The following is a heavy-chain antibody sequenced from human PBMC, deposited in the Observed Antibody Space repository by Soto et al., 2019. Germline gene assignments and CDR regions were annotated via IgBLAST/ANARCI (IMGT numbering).Heavy chain of an antibody. D-gene: IGHD3-16*01. J-gene: IGHJ6*02. CDR1: GYSVSSSSAA. Sequence: PSQTLSPPCDISGYSVSSSSAAWNLIRQSPSRGLEWLGRTYYRSKWIHEYTASMESRININPDTSKNQISLHIYSVTPEDTAVYYCAGVVWFRGMDVWGQGTPVTVSS. CDR3: AGVVWFRGMDV. V-gene: IGHV6-1*01. CDR2: TYYRSKWIH.